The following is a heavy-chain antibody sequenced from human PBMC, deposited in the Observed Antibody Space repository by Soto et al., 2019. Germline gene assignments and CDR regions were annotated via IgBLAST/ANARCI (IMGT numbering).Heavy chain of an antibody. CDR2: ISVHNGNT. CDR3: TRAGTRNAFDI. D-gene: IGHD1-7*01. V-gene: IGHV1-18*01. Sequence: QVQLVQSGGEVKKPGASVKVSCKASGYTFTNYGITWVRQAPGQGLEWVGWISVHNGNTNYAERVQDRVSITTDTSTSTAYMELRSLRSDDTAVYYCTRAGTRNAFDIWGQGTMVTVSS. J-gene: IGHJ3*02. CDR1: GYTFTNYG.